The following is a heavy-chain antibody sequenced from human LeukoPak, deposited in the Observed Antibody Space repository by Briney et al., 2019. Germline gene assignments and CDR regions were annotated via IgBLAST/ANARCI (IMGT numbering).Heavy chain of an antibody. CDR2: INPSGGST. D-gene: IGHD6-13*01. CDR1: GYTFISYY. Sequence: ASVKVSCKASGYTFISYYIHWVRQAPGQGLEWMGIINPSGGSTRYAQKFQGRVAMTRDTSTDTIYMELSSLRSEDTAVYFCARDPHSSSWYDYWGQGTLVTVSS. CDR3: ARDPHSSSWYDY. V-gene: IGHV1-46*01. J-gene: IGHJ4*02.